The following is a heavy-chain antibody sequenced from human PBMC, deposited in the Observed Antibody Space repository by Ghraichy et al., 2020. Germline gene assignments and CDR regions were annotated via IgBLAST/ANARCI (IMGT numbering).Heavy chain of an antibody. CDR2: ISGSGGST. V-gene: IGHV3-23*01. Sequence: GGSLRLSCAASGFTFSSYAMSWVRQAPGKGLEWVSAISGSGGSTYYADSVKGRFTISRDNSKNTLYLQMNSLRAEDTAVYYCAKGVAVAGATRYNWFDPWGQGTLVTVSS. D-gene: IGHD6-19*01. CDR1: GFTFSSYA. CDR3: AKGVAVAGATRYNWFDP. J-gene: IGHJ5*02.